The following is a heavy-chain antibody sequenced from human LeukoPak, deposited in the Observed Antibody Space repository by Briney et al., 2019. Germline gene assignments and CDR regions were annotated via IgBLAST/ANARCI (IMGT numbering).Heavy chain of an antibody. CDR1: GFAFSSYA. V-gene: IGHV3-30-3*01. D-gene: IGHD4-23*01. Sequence: PGGSLRLSCAASGFAFSSYAIHWVRQAPGKGLEWVAVVSYDGSNKYYADSVKGRFTISRDNSKNTLYLQMNSLRAEDTAVYYCAKDHYGGNSNYWGQGTLVTVSS. CDR3: AKDHYGGNSNY. J-gene: IGHJ4*02. CDR2: VSYDGSNK.